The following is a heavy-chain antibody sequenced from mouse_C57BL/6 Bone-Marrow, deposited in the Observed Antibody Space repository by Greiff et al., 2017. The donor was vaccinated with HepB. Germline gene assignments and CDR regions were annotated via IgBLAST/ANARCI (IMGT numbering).Heavy chain of an antibody. CDR2: IDPSDSYT. CDR3: ARRARYWYFDV. V-gene: IGHV1-59*01. CDR1: GYTFTSYW. J-gene: IGHJ1*01. D-gene: IGHD3-1*01. Sequence: VQLQQPGAELVRPGTSVKLSCKASGYTFTSYWMHWVKQRPGQGLEWIGVIDPSDSYTNYNPKFKGKATLTVDTSSSTAYMQLSSLTSEDSAVYYCARRARYWYFDVWSAGTTVTVPS.